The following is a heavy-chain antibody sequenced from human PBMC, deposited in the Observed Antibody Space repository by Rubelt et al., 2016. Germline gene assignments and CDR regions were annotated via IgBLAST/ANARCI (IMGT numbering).Heavy chain of an antibody. J-gene: IGHJ3*01. V-gene: IGHV4-34*01. D-gene: IGHD1-26*01. CDR1: GGSFRGYY. CDR2: INHNGST. CDR3: VRLSGVTLSVRNAFDL. Sequence: QEQLQQWGAGLLKPSETLSLTCAVDGGSFRGYYWPWVRQSPGTGLEWIGEINHNGSTHYNPSLKSRVYNSLDPSKNQFSLKMESGTAAETAGYFCVRLSGVTLSVRNAFDLWGQGKMVTVSS.